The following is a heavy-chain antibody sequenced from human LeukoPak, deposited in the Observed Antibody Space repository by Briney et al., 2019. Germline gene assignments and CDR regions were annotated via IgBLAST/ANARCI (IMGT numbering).Heavy chain of an antibody. CDR3: ARDRVIQGYSSGWLFDY. Sequence: GGSLTLSCAASGFTFSNYYMTWVRQAPGKGLEWVANIEQDGSEKYYVDSVKGRFTISRDNAKNSLFLQMNSLRPEDTAVYYCARDRVIQGYSSGWLFDYWGQGTLVTVSS. CDR1: GFTFSNYY. CDR2: IEQDGSEK. J-gene: IGHJ4*02. V-gene: IGHV3-7*05. D-gene: IGHD6-19*01.